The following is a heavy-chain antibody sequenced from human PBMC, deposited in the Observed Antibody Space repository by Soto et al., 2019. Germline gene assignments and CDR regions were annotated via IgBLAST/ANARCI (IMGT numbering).Heavy chain of an antibody. V-gene: IGHV3-23*01. D-gene: IGHD3-10*01. CDR1: KFTFSRYG. Sequence: EVQLLASGGGLAQPGGSLRLSCEGSKFTFSRYGMTWVRQAPGQGLQWVSTISGSGGYTYYTDSVKGRFTISRDNSNSTLYLQMNSLRAEDTATYFCAKDLGGILGVESWGQGIPVTVSS. CDR3: AKDLGGILGVES. J-gene: IGHJ4*02. CDR2: ISGSGGYT.